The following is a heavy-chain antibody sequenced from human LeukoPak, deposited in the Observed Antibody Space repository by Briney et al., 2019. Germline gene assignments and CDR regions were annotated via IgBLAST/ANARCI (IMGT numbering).Heavy chain of an antibody. CDR3: ARVSGSYYFDY. V-gene: IGHV3-53*01. J-gene: IGHJ4*02. CDR1: GFTVSSNY. D-gene: IGHD1-26*01. CDR2: IYSGGST. Sequence: GGSLRLSCAASGFTVSSNYMSWVRQASGKGLEWVSVIYSGGSTYYADSVKGRFTISRDNSKNTLYLQMNSLRAEDTAVYYCARVSGSYYFDYWGQGTLVTVSS.